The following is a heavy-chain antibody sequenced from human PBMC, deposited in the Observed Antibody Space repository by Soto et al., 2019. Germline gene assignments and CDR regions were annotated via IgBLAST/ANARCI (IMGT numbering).Heavy chain of an antibody. CDR3: ARDRPLAYCGGDCYIFDY. D-gene: IGHD2-21*02. CDR2: NIPIFGTA. CDR1: GGTFSSYA. J-gene: IGHJ4*02. Sequence: ASVKVSCKASGGTFSSYAISWVRQAPGQGLEWMGGNIPIFGTANYAQKFQGRVTITADESTSTAYMELSSLRSEDTAVFYCARDRPLAYCGGDCYIFDYWGQGTLVTVSS. V-gene: IGHV1-69*13.